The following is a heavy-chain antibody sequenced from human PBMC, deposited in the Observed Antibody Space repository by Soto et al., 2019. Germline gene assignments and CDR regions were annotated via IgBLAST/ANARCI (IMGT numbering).Heavy chain of an antibody. J-gene: IGHJ6*02. V-gene: IGHV4-30-4*01. CDR1: GGSISSGDYY. CDR2: IYYSGST. D-gene: IGHD3-10*01. Sequence: TLSLTCTVSGGSISSGDYYWSWIRQPPGKGLEWIGYIYYSGSTYYNPSLKSRVTISVDTSKNQFSLKLSSVTAADTAVYYCARVRSWGFSYYYYGMDVWGQGTTVTVSS. CDR3: ARVRSWGFSYYYYGMDV.